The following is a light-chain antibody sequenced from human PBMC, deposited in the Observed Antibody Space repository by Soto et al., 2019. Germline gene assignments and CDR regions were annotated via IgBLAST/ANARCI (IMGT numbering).Light chain of an antibody. CDR3: QQYGGSPT. J-gene: IGKJ1*01. CDR2: GAS. V-gene: IGKV3-20*01. CDR1: QSVISKS. Sequence: EIVLTQSPGTLSLSPGERATLSCRATQSVISKSLAWYQQKPGQAPRLLIYGASSRATGIPDRFSGSGSGTDFTRTISRLEPEDFAVYYCQQYGGSPTFGQGTKVEIK.